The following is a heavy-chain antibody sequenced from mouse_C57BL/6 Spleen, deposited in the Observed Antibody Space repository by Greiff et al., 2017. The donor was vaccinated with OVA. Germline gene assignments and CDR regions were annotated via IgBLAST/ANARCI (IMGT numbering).Heavy chain of an antibody. J-gene: IGHJ4*01. CDR2: IHPNGGST. D-gene: IGHD1-1*01. CDR3: ANYYGSSYYAMDY. CDR1: GYTFTSYW. V-gene: IGHV1-64*01. Sequence: QVQLQQPGAELVKPGASVKLSCKASGYTFTSYWMHWVKQRPGQGLEWIGMIHPNGGSTNYNEKFKSKATLTVDKSSSTAYMQLSSLTSEDSAVYYCANYYGSSYYAMDYWGQGASVTVSS.